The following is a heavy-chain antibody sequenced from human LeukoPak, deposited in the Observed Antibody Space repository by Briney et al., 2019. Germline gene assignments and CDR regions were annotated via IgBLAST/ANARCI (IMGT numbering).Heavy chain of an antibody. CDR3: ATRSTGVAATFCS. J-gene: IGHJ5*01. Sequence: SETLSLTCTVSGGSISSYYWSWIRQPPGKGLEWIGYIYYSGNTNYNPSLRSRVTISVDTSKNQFSLKLSSVTAADTAVYYCATRSTGVAATFCSWGHVALVTVSS. V-gene: IGHV4-59*01. CDR2: IYYSGNT. CDR1: GGSISSYY. D-gene: IGHD2-15*01.